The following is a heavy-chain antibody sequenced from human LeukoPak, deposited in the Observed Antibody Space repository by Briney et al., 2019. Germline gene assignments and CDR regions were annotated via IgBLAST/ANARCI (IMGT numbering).Heavy chain of an antibody. CDR2: INHSGST. CDR3: ARGAPIQIQLWLRLRGVAFDI. D-gene: IGHD5-18*01. CDR1: GGSFSGYY. J-gene: IGHJ3*02. V-gene: IGHV4-34*01. Sequence: SETLSLTCAVSGGSFSGYYCGWIRQPPGKGLEWIGEINHSGSTNYNPSLKSRVTISVDTSKNQFSLKLNSVTAAETAVYYCARGAPIQIQLWLRLRGVAFDIWGQGTMVTVSS.